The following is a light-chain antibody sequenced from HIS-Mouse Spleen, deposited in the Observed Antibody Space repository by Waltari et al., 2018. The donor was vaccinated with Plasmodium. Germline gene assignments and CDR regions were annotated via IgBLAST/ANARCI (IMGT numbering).Light chain of an antibody. CDR2: EGS. CDR3: CSYAGSSTHVV. V-gene: IGLV2-23*01. J-gene: IGLJ2*01. CDR1: SRDSWCYNL. Sequence: QSALTQPASVSGSPGQSITISSTGTSRDSWCYNLVSCYQQHPGKYPKLMIYEGSKRHSGVANRFSGSKAGNTASLTTSGLQAEDEADYYCCSYAGSSTHVVFGGGTKLTVL.